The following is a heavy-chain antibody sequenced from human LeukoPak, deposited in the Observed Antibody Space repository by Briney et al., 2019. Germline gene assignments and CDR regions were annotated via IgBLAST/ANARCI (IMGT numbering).Heavy chain of an antibody. CDR2: IKQDGSEK. CDR3: ARDKIVGATLFDY. Sequence: PGGSPRLSCAASGFTFSSYWMSWVRQAPGKGLEWVANIKQDGSEKYYVDSVKGRFTISRDNAKNSLYLQMNSLRAEDTAVYYCARDKIVGATLFDYWGQGTLVTVSS. V-gene: IGHV3-7*01. J-gene: IGHJ4*02. CDR1: GFTFSSYW. D-gene: IGHD1-26*01.